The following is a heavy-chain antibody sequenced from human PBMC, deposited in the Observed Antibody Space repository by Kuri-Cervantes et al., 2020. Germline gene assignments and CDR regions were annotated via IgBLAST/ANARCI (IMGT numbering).Heavy chain of an antibody. D-gene: IGHD5-18*01. CDR1: GFTFSDYY. CDR2: ISGSGGST. J-gene: IGHJ3*02. Sequence: GGSLRLSCAASGFTFSDYYMSWIRQAPGKGLEWVSAISGSGGSTYYADSVKGRFTISRDNSKNTLYLQMNSLRAEDTAVYYCAKEGYSYGTGAFDIWGQGTMVTVSS. CDR3: AKEGYSYGTGAFDI. V-gene: IGHV3-23*01.